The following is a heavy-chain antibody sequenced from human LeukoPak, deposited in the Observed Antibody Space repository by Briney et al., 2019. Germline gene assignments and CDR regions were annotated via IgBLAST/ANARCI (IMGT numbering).Heavy chain of an antibody. D-gene: IGHD5-18*01. CDR2: IYYSGST. J-gene: IGHJ4*02. V-gene: IGHV4-39*01. CDR3: ARLRGYGYVGHY. Sequence: KPSETLSLTCTVSGGSISSSSYHWGWIRQPPGKGLEWIGSIYYSGSTYYNPSLKSRVTISVDTSKNQFSLKLSSVTAADTAVYYCARLRGYGYVGHYWGQGTQVTVSS. CDR1: GGSISSSSYH.